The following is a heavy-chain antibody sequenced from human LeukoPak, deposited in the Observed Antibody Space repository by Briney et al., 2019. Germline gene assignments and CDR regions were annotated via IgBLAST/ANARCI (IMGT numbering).Heavy chain of an antibody. D-gene: IGHD1-1*01. CDR1: GFTFSSYG. V-gene: IGHV3-33*03. CDR3: STVEHF. CDR2: IWYDGSNK. Sequence: GGSLRLSCAASGFTFSSYGMHWVRQAPGKGLEWVAVIWYDGSNKYYADSVKGRFTISRDDVKNMLYLQMNSLRVEDTGLYYCSTVEHFWGQGTLVTVSS. J-gene: IGHJ4*02.